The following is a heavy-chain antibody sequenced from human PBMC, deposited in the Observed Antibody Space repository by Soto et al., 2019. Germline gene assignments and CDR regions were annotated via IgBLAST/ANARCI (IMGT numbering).Heavy chain of an antibody. Sequence: PSETLSLTCTVSGGSISSGGYYWSWIRQHPGKGLEWIGYIYYSGSAYYNPSLKSRVTISVDTSKNQFSLKLSSVTAADTAVYYCARANPGIQLWLGFLDYRGQGTLVTVSS. CDR1: GGSISSGGYY. V-gene: IGHV4-31*03. D-gene: IGHD5-18*01. CDR3: ARANPGIQLWLGFLDY. CDR2: IYYSGSA. J-gene: IGHJ4*02.